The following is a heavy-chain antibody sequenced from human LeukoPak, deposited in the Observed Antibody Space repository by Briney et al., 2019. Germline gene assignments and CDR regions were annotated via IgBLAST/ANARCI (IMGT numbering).Heavy chain of an antibody. J-gene: IGHJ6*02. Sequence: QPGGSLRLSCAASGFTFSSYSMNWVRQAPEKGLEWVSYISSSSSTIYYADSVKGRFTISRDNAKNSLYLQMNSLRAEDTAVYYCARDETTDDTGMDVWGQGTTVTVSS. CDR2: ISSSSSTI. D-gene: IGHD1-7*01. CDR1: GFTFSSYS. CDR3: ARDETTDDTGMDV. V-gene: IGHV3-48*01.